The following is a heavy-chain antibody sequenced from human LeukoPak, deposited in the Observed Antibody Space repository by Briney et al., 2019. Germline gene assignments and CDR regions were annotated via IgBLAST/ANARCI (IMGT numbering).Heavy chain of an antibody. J-gene: IGHJ6*03. V-gene: IGHV3-23*01. D-gene: IGHD3-10*01. CDR3: ARSYYYYYVDV. CDR1: GFTFSSYA. CDR2: ISGSGGST. Sequence: PGGSLRLSCAASGFTFSSYAMNWVRQAPGKGLEWVSGISGSGGSTYYADSVKGRFTISRDNSKNTLYLQMNSRRAEDTAVYYCARSYYYYYVDVWGKGTTVTVSS.